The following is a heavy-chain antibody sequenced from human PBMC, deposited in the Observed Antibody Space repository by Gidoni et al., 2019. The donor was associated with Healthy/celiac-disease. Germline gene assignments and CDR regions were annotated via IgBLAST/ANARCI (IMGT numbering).Heavy chain of an antibody. J-gene: IGHJ3*02. CDR2: ISWNSGSI. D-gene: IGHD3-3*01. CDR3: AKGNTIFGVVRSAFDI. CDR1: GFTFDDYA. V-gene: IGHV3-9*01. Sequence: EVQLVESGGGLVQPGRSLRLSCAASGFTFDDYAMHWVRQAPGKGLGWVSGISWNSGSIGYADSVKGRFTISRDNAKNSLYLQMNSLRAEDTALYYCAKGNTIFGVVRSAFDIWGQGTMVTVSS.